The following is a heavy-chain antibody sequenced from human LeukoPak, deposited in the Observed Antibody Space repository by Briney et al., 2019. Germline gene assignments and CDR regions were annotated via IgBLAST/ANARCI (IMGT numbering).Heavy chain of an antibody. CDR2: INPSGGST. CDR1: GYTFTSYY. Sequence: ASVKVSCKASGYTFTSYYMHWVRQAPGQGLEWMGIINPSGGSTSYAQKFQGRVTMTEDTSTDTAYMELSSLRSEDTAVYYCATAKKVTYWAPGAFDIWGQGTMVTVSS. J-gene: IGHJ3*02. V-gene: IGHV1-46*01. CDR3: ATAKKVTYWAPGAFDI. D-gene: IGHD2-8*02.